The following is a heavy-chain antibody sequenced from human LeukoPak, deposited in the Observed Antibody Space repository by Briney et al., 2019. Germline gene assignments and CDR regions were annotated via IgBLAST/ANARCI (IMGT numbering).Heavy chain of an antibody. CDR3: ARRSQAGGTGIGY. CDR2: VNPNSGNT. D-gene: IGHD6-19*01. V-gene: IGHV1-8*01. Sequence: ASVKVSCKASGYTFTSYDINWVRQATGQGLEWMGWVNPNSGNTGYAQKFQGRVTMTRNTSISTAYMELSSLRSKDTAVYYCARRSQAGGTGIGYWGQGTLVTVSS. J-gene: IGHJ4*02. CDR1: GYTFTSYD.